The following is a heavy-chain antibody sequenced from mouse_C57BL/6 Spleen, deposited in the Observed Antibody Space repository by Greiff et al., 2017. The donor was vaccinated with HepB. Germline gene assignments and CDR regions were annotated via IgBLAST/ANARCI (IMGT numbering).Heavy chain of an antibody. CDR3: ARLDDYDGAMDY. V-gene: IGHV1-82*01. J-gene: IGHJ4*01. Sequence: QVQLQQSGPELVKPGASVKISCKASGYAFSSSWMNWVKQRPGKGLEWIGRIYPGDGDTNYNGKFKGKATLTADKSSSTAYMQLSSLTSEDSAVYFCARLDDYDGAMDYWGQGTSVTVSS. CDR2: IYPGDGDT. CDR1: GYAFSSSW. D-gene: IGHD2-4*01.